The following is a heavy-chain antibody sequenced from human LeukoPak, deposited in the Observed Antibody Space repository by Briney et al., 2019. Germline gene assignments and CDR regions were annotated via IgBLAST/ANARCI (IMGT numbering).Heavy chain of an antibody. CDR1: GFTFGDYA. J-gene: IGHJ4*02. D-gene: IGHD5-24*01. CDR2: IRSKAYGGTT. CDR3: TRDRPIFKWLQLGRAFDY. V-gene: IGHV3-49*03. Sequence: PGGSLRLSCTASGFTFGDYAMSWFRQAPGKGLEWVGFIRSKAYGGTTEYAASVKGRFTISRDDSKSIAYLQMNSLKTEDTAVYYCTRDRPIFKWLQLGRAFDYWGQGTLVTVSS.